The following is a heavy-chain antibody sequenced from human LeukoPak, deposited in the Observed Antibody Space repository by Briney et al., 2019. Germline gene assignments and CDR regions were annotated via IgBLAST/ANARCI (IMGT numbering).Heavy chain of an antibody. CDR1: GFTFSSYD. CDR2: IGTAGDT. D-gene: IGHD6-13*01. CDR3: ARVGYSSSWYDY. V-gene: IGHV3-13*01. Sequence: GGSLRLSCAASGFTFSSYDMHWVRQATGKGLEWVSAIGTAGDTYYPGSVKGRFTNSRENAKNSLYLQMNSLRAGDTAVYYCARVGYSSSWYDYWGQGTLVTVSS. J-gene: IGHJ4*02.